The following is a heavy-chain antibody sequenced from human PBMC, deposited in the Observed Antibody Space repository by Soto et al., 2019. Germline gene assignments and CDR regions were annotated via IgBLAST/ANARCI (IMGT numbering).Heavy chain of an antibody. J-gene: IGHJ3*02. Sequence: QVQLQQWGAGLLKPSETLSLTCAVYGGFVTSGSYYWSWIRQPPGKGLEWIGEMSHSGGTHFNPSLNSRVTISVDTSKNQFTLKTSSVTAADTALLYCARVERGTATTVVDAFDIWGPGTMVTVSS. D-gene: IGHD1-1*01. CDR2: MSHSGGT. CDR1: GGFVTSGSYY. CDR3: ARVERGTATTVVDAFDI. V-gene: IGHV4-34*01.